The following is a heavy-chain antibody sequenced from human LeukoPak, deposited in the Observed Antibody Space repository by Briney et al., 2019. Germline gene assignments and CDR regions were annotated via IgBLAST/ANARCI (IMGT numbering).Heavy chain of an antibody. Sequence: GGSLRLSCAASGFTFSNYAMTWVRQAPGKGLEWVATIRVDGSTEYPVDSMKGRFTISRDNAKNSPHLQMNSLRAEDTAVYYCATYSGPDKWDASDMWGQGTLVTVSS. CDR3: ATYSGPDKWDASDM. V-gene: IGHV3-7*01. CDR1: GFTFSNYA. D-gene: IGHD1-26*01. CDR2: IRVDGSTE. J-gene: IGHJ3*02.